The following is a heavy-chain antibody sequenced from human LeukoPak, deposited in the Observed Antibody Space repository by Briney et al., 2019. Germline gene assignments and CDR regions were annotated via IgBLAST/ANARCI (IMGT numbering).Heavy chain of an antibody. Sequence: ASVKVSCKASGYTFTDHYIHWVRQAPGQGFEWMGRINPNSGGTNYPQKFLGRATMTWDTSISTAYMELSSLRSDDTAVYYCTRDRVPITVPGTWFDPWGQGTLVTVSS. J-gene: IGHJ5*02. CDR1: GYTFTDHY. V-gene: IGHV1-2*06. D-gene: IGHD6-19*01. CDR2: INPNSGGT. CDR3: TRDRVPITVPGTWFDP.